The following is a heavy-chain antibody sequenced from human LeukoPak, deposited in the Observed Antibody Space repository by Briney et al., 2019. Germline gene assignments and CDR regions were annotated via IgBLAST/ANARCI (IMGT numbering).Heavy chain of an antibody. CDR2: IKQDGSEK. Sequence: GGSLRLSCAASGFTFSSYWMSWVRPAPGKGLEWVANIKQDGSEKYYVDSVKGRFTISRDNAKNSLYLQMNSLRAEDTAVYYCARLASNVLRYFDWLSKTYYFDYWGQGTLVTVSS. CDR1: GFTFSSYW. CDR3: ARLASNVLRYFDWLSKTYYFDY. V-gene: IGHV3-7*01. D-gene: IGHD3-9*01. J-gene: IGHJ4*02.